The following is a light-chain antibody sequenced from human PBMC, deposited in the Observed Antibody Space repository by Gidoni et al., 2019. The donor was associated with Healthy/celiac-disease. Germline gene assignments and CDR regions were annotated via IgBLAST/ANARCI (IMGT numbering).Light chain of an antibody. CDR1: QSVRSY. CDR3: QQRSNWPVT. J-gene: IGKJ4*01. Sequence: IVLTQSPATLSLSPGERATLSCRASQSVRSYLAWYQQKPGQAPRLLIYDASNRATGIPARFSGSGSGTDFTLTISSLEPEDFAVYYCQQRSNWPVTFXGXTKVEIK. CDR2: DAS. V-gene: IGKV3-11*01.